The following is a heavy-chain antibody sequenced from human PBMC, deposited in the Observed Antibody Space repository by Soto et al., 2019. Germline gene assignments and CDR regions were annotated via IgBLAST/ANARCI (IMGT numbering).Heavy chain of an antibody. CDR3: ARGKYGDY. D-gene: IGHD2-2*01. CDR1: GYAFTTYG. CDR2: ISAHNGNT. J-gene: IGHJ4*02. Sequence: QVHLVQSGAEVKKPGASVKVSCKGSGYAFTTYGITWVRQAPGQGLEWMGWISAHNGNTKYAQKLQGRVTVTRDTSTSTAYMELRSLISDDTAVYYCARGKYGDYWGQGALVTGSS. V-gene: IGHV1-18*01.